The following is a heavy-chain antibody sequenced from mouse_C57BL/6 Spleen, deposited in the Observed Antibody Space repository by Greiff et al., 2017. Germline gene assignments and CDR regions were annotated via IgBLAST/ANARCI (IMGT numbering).Heavy chain of an antibody. Sequence: EVQLQQSGPELVKPGASVKISCKASGYTFTDYYMNWVKQSHGKSLEWIGDINPNNGGTSYNQKFKGKATLTVDKSSSTAYMELRSLTSEDSAFYYCARIYYGSSVWYFDVWGTGTTVTVSS. CDR1: GYTFTDYY. D-gene: IGHD1-1*01. CDR2: INPNNGGT. J-gene: IGHJ1*03. CDR3: ARIYYGSSVWYFDV. V-gene: IGHV1-26*01.